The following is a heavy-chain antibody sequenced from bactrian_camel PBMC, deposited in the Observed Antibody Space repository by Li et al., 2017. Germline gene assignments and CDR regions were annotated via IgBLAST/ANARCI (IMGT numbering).Heavy chain of an antibody. CDR2: INSGGDST. D-gene: IGHD5*01. J-gene: IGHJ4*01. Sequence: QVQLVESGGGSVQAGGSLRLSCVASEETRRSVYCMGWFRQAPGKELEWVSAINSGGDSTAYADFVKGRFTISRDNAKNTLYLQLNSLQTEDTAMYYCRIGQNTDIAIGKRGQGTQVTVS. V-gene: IGHV3S1*01. CDR1: EETRRSVYC.